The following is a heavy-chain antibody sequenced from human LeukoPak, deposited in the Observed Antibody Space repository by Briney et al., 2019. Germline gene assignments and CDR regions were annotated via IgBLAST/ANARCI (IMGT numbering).Heavy chain of an antibody. Sequence: GGSLRLSCAASGFTFDDYAMHWVRQAPGKGLEWVSGVSWNSGSIGYADSVKGRFTISRDNAKNSLYLQMNSLRAEDTALYYCAKDASRLYSSGWSLTYYYYYGMDVWGQGTTVTVSS. V-gene: IGHV3-9*01. CDR2: VSWNSGSI. CDR1: GFTFDDYA. J-gene: IGHJ6*02. D-gene: IGHD6-19*01. CDR3: AKDASRLYSSGWSLTYYYYYGMDV.